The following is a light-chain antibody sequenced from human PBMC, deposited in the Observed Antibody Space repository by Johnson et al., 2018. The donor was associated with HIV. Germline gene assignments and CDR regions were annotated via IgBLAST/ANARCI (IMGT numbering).Light chain of an antibody. V-gene: IGLV1-51*01. CDR2: DDY. CDR1: SSNIGNNY. CDR3: GTWDSSLGCV. Sequence: HSVLTQPPSVSAAPGQKVAISCSGSSSNIGNNYVSWYQQLPGTAPKLLIYDDYKRPSGIPDRFSGSKSGTSATLGITGLQTGDEADYYCGTWDSSLGCVFGTATKVTVL. J-gene: IGLJ1*01.